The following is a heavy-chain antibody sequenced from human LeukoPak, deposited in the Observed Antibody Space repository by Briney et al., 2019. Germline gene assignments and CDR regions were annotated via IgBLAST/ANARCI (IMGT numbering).Heavy chain of an antibody. CDR1: GGSISSYY. CDR3: ARSGGTILRHPTDY. Sequence: PETLSLTCTVSGGSISSYYWSWIRQPPGKGLEGIGYIYYSGSTNYNPSLKSRVTISVDTSKNQFSLKLSSVTAADTAVYYCARSGGTILRHPTDYWGQGTLVTVSS. CDR2: IYYSGST. D-gene: IGHD3-3*01. V-gene: IGHV4-59*01. J-gene: IGHJ4*02.